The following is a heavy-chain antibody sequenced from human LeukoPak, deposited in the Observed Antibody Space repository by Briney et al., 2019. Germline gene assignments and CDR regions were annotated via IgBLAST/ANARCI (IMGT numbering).Heavy chain of an antibody. Sequence: GGSVKVSCKAFGYTFTDYWMHWVRQAPGQGPEWMGVISPSGGWTIYAQKCKGRVTLTRDMSTSTDYLELSSLRSEDTAVYYCARDNSVRDEAWWFNPWGQGTLVTVSS. CDR1: GYTFTDYW. CDR3: ARDNSVRDEAWWFNP. J-gene: IGHJ5*02. CDR2: ISPSGGWT. V-gene: IGHV1-46*01. D-gene: IGHD5-24*01.